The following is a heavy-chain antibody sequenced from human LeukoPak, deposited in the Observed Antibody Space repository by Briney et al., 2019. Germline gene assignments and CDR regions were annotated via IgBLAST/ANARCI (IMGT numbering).Heavy chain of an antibody. D-gene: IGHD2-15*01. CDR1: GYSFTNYW. CDR2: IYPRDSDT. Sequence: GESLKISCKGSGYSFTNYWIGWVRQMPGKGLEWMGIIYPRDSDTRYSPSFQGQVTISADKSISTAYLQWSSLKASDTAMYYCARHQSPVVVAATKYEGYYYYYGMDVWGQGTTVTVSS. CDR3: ARHQSPVVVAATKYEGYYYYYGMDV. V-gene: IGHV5-51*01. J-gene: IGHJ6*02.